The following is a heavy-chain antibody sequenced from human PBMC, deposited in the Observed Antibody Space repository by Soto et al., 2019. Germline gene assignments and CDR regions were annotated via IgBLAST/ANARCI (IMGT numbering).Heavy chain of an antibody. CDR1: GGSLSGYY. D-gene: IGHD5-12*01. J-gene: IGHJ4*02. CDR3: ARGQEGVVATH. CDR2: VKDGGHT. V-gene: IGHV4-34*01. Sequence: QVQLQQWGAGLLKPSETLSLNCAVTGGSLSGYYWSWIRQPPGKGLEWIGEVKDGGHTNYSPSLRGRVTISADTSNNQCSLRLNSVTAADTGVYYCARGQEGVVATHWDQGSLVTVSS.